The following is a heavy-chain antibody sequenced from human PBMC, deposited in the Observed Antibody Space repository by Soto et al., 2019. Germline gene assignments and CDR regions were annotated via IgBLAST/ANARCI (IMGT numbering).Heavy chain of an antibody. V-gene: IGHV1-69*04. J-gene: IGHJ5*02. CDR2: IIPILGIA. D-gene: IGHD4-17*01. CDR1: GGTFSSYP. CDR3: ARETTVTTYWFDP. Sequence: QVQLVQSGAEVKKPGSSVKVSCKASGGTFSSYPISWVRQAPGQGLEWMGRIIPILGIANYAQKFQGRVTITADKSTSTAYMELSSLRSEDTAVYYCARETTVTTYWFDPWGQGTLVTVSS.